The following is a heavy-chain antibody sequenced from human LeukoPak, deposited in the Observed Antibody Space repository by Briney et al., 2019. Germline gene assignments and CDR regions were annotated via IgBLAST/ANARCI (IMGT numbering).Heavy chain of an antibody. D-gene: IGHD5/OR15-5a*01. CDR3: ARAGLRPYDAFDI. CDR1: GGSISSSNW. CDR2: IYHSGST. J-gene: IGHJ3*02. Sequence: SGTLSLTCAVSGGSISSSNWWSWVRQPPGKGLEWIGEIYHSGSTNYNPSLKSRVTISVDKSKNQFSLKLSSVTAADTAVYSCARAGLRPYDAFDIWGQGTMVTVSS. V-gene: IGHV4-4*02.